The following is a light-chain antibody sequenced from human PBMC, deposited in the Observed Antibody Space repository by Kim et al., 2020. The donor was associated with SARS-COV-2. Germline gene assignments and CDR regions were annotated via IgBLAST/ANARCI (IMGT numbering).Light chain of an antibody. CDR2: KAS. Sequence: FGGRVTITCRASQSINAFLAWYQQREGKAPKLLIYKASTLERGVSSRFSGSGFGTEFTLTINSLQPDDSATYYCQQYNTYSQTSTFGQGTKVDIK. V-gene: IGKV1-5*03. J-gene: IGKJ1*01. CDR3: QQYNTYSQTST. CDR1: QSINAF.